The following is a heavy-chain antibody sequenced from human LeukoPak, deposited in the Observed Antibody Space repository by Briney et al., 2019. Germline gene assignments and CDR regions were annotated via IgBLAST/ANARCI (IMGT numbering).Heavy chain of an antibody. Sequence: GGSLRLSCAASGFTFSSYGMHWVRQAPGKGLEWVAFIRYDGSNKYYADSVKSRFTISRDNSKNTLYLQMNSLRAEDTAVYYCARITYGSGNCYWGQGTLVTVSS. J-gene: IGHJ4*02. CDR1: GFTFSSYG. CDR2: IRYDGSNK. D-gene: IGHD3-10*01. CDR3: ARITYGSGNCY. V-gene: IGHV3-30*02.